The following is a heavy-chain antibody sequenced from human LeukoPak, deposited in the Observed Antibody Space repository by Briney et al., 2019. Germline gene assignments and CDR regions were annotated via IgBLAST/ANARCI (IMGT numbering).Heavy chain of an antibody. CDR2: ISYDGSNK. J-gene: IGHJ4*02. V-gene: IGHV3-30-3*01. D-gene: IGHD1-26*01. Sequence: GGSLRLSCAASGFTFSSYAMHWVRQAPGKGLEWVAVISYDGSNKYYADSVKGRFTISRDNSKNTPYLQMNSLRAEDTAVYYCASTPPRVEKLELPLTDWGQGTLVTVSS. CDR1: GFTFSSYA. CDR3: ASTPPRVEKLELPLTD.